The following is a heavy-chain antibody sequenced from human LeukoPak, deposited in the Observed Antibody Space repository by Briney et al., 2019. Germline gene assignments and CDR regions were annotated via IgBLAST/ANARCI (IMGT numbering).Heavy chain of an antibody. CDR2: IYYSGST. J-gene: IGHJ6*02. CDR3: ARDRSSYYYGMDV. CDR1: GGSISSYY. D-gene: IGHD2-2*01. Sequence: SETLSLTCTVSGGSISSYYWSWIRQPPGKGLEWIGYIYYSGSTNYNPSLKSRVTISVDTSKNQFSLKLSSVTAADTAVYYCARDRSSYYYGMDVWGQGTTVTVSS. V-gene: IGHV4-59*01.